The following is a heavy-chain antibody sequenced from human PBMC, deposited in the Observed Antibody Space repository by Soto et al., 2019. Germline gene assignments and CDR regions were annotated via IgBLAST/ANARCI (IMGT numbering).Heavy chain of an antibody. Sequence: PGGSLRLSCAASGFTFSSYAMSWVRQAPGKGLEWVSAISSGGSTYYADSVKGRFTISRDNSKNTLYLQMNSLRAEDTAVYYCANHLWFGEFSNWGQGTLVTVSS. CDR2: ISSGGST. CDR1: GFTFSSYA. D-gene: IGHD3-10*01. CDR3: ANHLWFGEFSN. J-gene: IGHJ4*02. V-gene: IGHV3-23*01.